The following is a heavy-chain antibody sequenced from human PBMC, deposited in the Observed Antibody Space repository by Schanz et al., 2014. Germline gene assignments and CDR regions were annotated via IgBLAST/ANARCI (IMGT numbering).Heavy chain of an antibody. CDR2: ISYDGSDK. Sequence: QVQLVESGGGVVQPGRSLRLSCAASGFTFSNFAIHWVRQAPGKGLEWVAVISYDGSDKYYADSVKGRFTISRDNSKNPLYLQMNSLRVEDTAVYYCAKDDTQVNGMDVWGQGTTVTVSS. CDR1: GFTFSNFA. V-gene: IGHV3-30*04. J-gene: IGHJ6*02. CDR3: AKDDTQVNGMDV.